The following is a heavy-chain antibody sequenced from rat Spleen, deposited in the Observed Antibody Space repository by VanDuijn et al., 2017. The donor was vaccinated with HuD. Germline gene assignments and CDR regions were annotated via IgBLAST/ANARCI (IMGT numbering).Heavy chain of an antibody. Sequence: EVQLVESGGGLVQPGRSMKLSCAASGFTFGNYYMAWVRQAPTKGLEWVASISPDGGSTYYPDSMKGRFTISRYNAENTVYLQMNSLRSEDTATYFCGKYMNYFSTYPFYLMGAWGQGTSVTVSS. CDR2: ISPDGGST. J-gene: IGHJ4*01. D-gene: IGHD1-2*01. V-gene: IGHV5-25*01. CDR1: GFTFGNYY. CDR3: GKYMNYFSTYPFYLMGA.